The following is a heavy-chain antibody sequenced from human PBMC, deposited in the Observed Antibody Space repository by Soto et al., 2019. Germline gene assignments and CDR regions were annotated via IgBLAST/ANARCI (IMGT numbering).Heavy chain of an antibody. D-gene: IGHD2-8*01. Sequence: QVQLVESGGGVVQPGRSLRLSCAASGFTFSSYAMHWVRQAPGKGLEWVAVISYDGSNKYYADSVKGRFTISRDNSKNTLYLQMQSLRAEDTAVYYCARDLGCNSEEPLVSDYWGQGTLVTVSS. V-gene: IGHV3-30-3*01. CDR2: ISYDGSNK. J-gene: IGHJ4*02. CDR1: GFTFSSYA. CDR3: ARDLGCNSEEPLVSDY.